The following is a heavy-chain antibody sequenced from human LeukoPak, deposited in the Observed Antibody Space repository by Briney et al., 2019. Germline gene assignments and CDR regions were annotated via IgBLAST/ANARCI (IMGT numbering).Heavy chain of an antibody. CDR3: ARNYLLPGCDGDCSLDFFDF. CDR2: IKEDGSEK. D-gene: IGHD2-21*02. CDR1: GFTFSLYW. J-gene: IGHJ4*02. V-gene: IGHV3-7*01. Sequence: GGSLRLSCGASGFTFSLYWMSWVRQAPGKGLEWVANIKEDGSEKDYVDSVKGRFTLSRDNAKTSLYLQMNSLRAEDTAVYYCARNYLLPGCDGDCSLDFFDFWGQGILVTVSS.